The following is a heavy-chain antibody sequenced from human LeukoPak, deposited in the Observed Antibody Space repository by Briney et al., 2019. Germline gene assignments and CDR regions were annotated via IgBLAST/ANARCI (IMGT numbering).Heavy chain of an antibody. CDR2: INHSGST. Sequence: PSETLSLTCAVYGGSFSGYYWSWIRQPPGKGLDWIGEINHSGSTNYNPSLKSRVTISVDTSKNQFSLKLSSVTAADTAVYYCARGIAAVDYWGQGTLVTVSS. CDR3: ARGIAAVDY. V-gene: IGHV4-34*01. D-gene: IGHD6-13*01. CDR1: GGSFSGYY. J-gene: IGHJ4*02.